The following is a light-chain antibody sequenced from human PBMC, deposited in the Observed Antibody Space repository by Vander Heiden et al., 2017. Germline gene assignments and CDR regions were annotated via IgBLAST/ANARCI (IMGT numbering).Light chain of an antibody. CDR1: QSVLYSSNNKNY. J-gene: IGKJ1*01. V-gene: IGKV4-1*01. Sequence: DNGMTQSPDSPDRSLGEWATINCKSSQSVLYSSNNKNYLAWYQQKPVQPPKLRIYWASTRESGVPDRFSGSGSGTDFTLTISSLQAEDVAVYYCQQYYSTPWTFGQGTKVEIK. CDR2: WAS. CDR3: QQYYSTPWT.